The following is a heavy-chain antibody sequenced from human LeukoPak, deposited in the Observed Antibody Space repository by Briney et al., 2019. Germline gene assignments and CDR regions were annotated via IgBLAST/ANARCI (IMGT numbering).Heavy chain of an antibody. CDR1: GITLSNYG. CDR3: AKRGVVIRVILVGFHKEAYYFDS. CDR2: IGGSGGRT. V-gene: IGHV3-23*01. J-gene: IGHJ4*02. Sequence: GGSLRLSCAVSGITLSNYGMSWVRQAPGKGLEWVAGIGGSGGRTNYADSVKGRFTISRDNPKNTLYLQMNSLRAEDTAVYFCAKRGVVIRVILVGFHKEAYYFDSWGQGVLVIVSS. D-gene: IGHD3-22*01.